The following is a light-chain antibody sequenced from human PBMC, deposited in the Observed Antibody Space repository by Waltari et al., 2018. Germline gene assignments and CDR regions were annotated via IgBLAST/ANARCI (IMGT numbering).Light chain of an antibody. Sequence: EIVLTQSPGTLSLSPGERATPSCRASQSVTSTYQVWYPQKPGQAPMLIIYSASNRATGIPDRFSGSGSGTDFTLTISRLEPEDSAVYYCQQYVSSLWTFGQGTKVEIK. CDR1: QSVTSTY. J-gene: IGKJ1*01. CDR3: QQYVSSLWT. V-gene: IGKV3-20*01. CDR2: SAS.